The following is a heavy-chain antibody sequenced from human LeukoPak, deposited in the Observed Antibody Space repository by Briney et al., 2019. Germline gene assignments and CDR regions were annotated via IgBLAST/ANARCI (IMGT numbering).Heavy chain of an antibody. V-gene: IGHV1-69*16. D-gene: IGHD2-21*01. Sequence: GSSVKVSCKASGGTFSSYTISWVRQAPGQGLEWMGRIIPILGIANYAQKFQGRVTITTDESTSTAYMELSSLRSEDTAVYYCARVEIRWRLDYWGQGTLVTVSS. CDR2: IIPILGIA. CDR3: ARVEIRWRLDY. J-gene: IGHJ4*02. CDR1: GGTFSSYT.